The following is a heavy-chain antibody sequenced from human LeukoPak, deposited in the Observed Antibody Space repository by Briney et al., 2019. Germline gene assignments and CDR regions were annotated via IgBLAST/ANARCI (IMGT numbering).Heavy chain of an antibody. CDR3: TSTYYYDSSGPSNYFDY. CDR1: GFTFSSYG. V-gene: IGHV3-30*02. D-gene: IGHD3-22*01. Sequence: GGSLRLSCAASGFTFSSYGMHWVRQAPGKGLEWVAFIRYDGSNKYYADSVKGRFTISRDNSKNTLYLQMNSLRAEDTAVYYCTSTYYYDSSGPSNYFDYWGQGTLVTVSS. J-gene: IGHJ4*02. CDR2: IRYDGSNK.